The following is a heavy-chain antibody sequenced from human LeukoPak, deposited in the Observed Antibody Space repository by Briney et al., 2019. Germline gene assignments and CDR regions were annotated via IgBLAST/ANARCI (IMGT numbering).Heavy chain of an antibody. CDR3: AKDLMTTVTTGVLPGRY. CDR2: ISGDGGST. Sequence: GGSLRLSCAASGFTFYDYAMHWVRQAPGKGLEWVSLISGDGGSTYYADSVKGRFTISRDNSKSSLYLQMNSLRTEDTALYYCAKDLMTTVTTGVLPGRYWGQGTLVTVSS. CDR1: GFTFYDYA. V-gene: IGHV3-43*02. D-gene: IGHD4-11*01. J-gene: IGHJ4*02.